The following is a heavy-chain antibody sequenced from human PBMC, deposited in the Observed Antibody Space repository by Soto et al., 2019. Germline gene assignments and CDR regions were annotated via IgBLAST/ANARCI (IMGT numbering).Heavy chain of an antibody. Sequence: ASVKVSCKASGYTFTSYAMHWVRQAPGQRLEWMGWINAGNGNTKYSQKFQGRVTITRDTSASTAYMELSSLRSEDTAVYYCARGDTISCNSLDCWGQGTLVTVSS. D-gene: IGHD2-15*01. CDR2: INAGNGNT. CDR3: ARGDTISCNSLDC. CDR1: GYTFTSYA. V-gene: IGHV1-3*01. J-gene: IGHJ4*02.